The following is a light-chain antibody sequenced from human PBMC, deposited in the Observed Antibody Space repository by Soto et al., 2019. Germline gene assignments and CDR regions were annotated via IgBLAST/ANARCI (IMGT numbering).Light chain of an antibody. V-gene: IGLV1-47*01. CDR3: SARYDSLSGVV. Sequence: QSVLTQPPSTSGTPGQRVTISCSGSSSNIGSNHVYWYQQFPGMDPKLLMYRSDQRPTGVPDRFSGSRSGASASLAISGLGSDDEADYYSSARYDSLSGVVFSGGTKITVL. CDR2: RSD. J-gene: IGLJ2*01. CDR1: SSNIGSNH.